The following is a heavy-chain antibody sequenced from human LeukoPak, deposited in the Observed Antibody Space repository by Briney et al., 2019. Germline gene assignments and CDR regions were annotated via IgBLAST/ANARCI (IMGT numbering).Heavy chain of an antibody. CDR3: ARFKDAFDI. Sequence: ASAKVSCKASGYTFPSYFMHWVRQATGQGLEWMGWMNPNSGSTGYAQKFQGRVTMTRNTSISTAYMELSSLRSEDTAVYYCARFKDAFDIWGQGTMVTVSS. J-gene: IGHJ3*02. CDR2: MNPNSGST. V-gene: IGHV1-8*01. CDR1: GYTFPSYF.